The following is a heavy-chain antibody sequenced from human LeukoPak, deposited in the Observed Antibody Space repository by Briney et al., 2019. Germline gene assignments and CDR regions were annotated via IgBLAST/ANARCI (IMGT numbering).Heavy chain of an antibody. J-gene: IGHJ4*02. CDR2: IYHSGST. Sequence: PSETLSLTCAVSGGSISSSNWWSWVRQPPGKGLEWIGEIYHSGSTNYNPSLKSRVTISVDKSKNQFSLKLSSVTAADTAVYYCARQPYGSGSYYKYWGQGTLVTVSS. V-gene: IGHV4-4*02. D-gene: IGHD3-10*01. CDR3: ARQPYGSGSYYKY. CDR1: GGSISSSNW.